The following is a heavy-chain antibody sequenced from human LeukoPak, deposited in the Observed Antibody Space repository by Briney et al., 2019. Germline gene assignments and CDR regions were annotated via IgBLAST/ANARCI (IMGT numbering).Heavy chain of an antibody. J-gene: IGHJ6*02. CDR2: ISSSSSYI. CDR3: AREWLPAASLDV. D-gene: IGHD2-2*01. CDR1: GFTFSSYS. V-gene: IGHV3-21*01. Sequence: PGGSLRLSCVASGFTFSSYSMNWVRQAPGKGLEWVSSISSSSSYIYYADSVKGRFTISRDNAKNSLYLQMNSLRAEDTAVYYCAREWLPAASLDVWGQGTTVTVSS.